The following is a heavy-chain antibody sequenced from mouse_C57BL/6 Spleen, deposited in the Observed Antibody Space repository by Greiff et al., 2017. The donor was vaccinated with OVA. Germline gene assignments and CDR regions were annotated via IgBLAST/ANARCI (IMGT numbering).Heavy chain of an antibody. D-gene: IGHD1-1*01. V-gene: IGHV1-50*01. Sequence: QVQLQQPGAELVKPGASVKLSCKASGYTFTSYWMPWVKQRPGQGLEWIGEIDPFDSYTNYNQKFKGQATLSVDTSSSTAYMQLSSLTSEDSAVYYCARQYYYGSSYYYSDYWGQGTTLTVSS. CDR2: IDPFDSYT. J-gene: IGHJ2*01. CDR1: GYTFTSYW. CDR3: ARQYYYGSSYYYSDY.